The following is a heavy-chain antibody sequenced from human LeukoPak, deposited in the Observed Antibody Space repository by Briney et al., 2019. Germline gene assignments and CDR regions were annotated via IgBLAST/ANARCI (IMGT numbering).Heavy chain of an antibody. V-gene: IGHV3-48*02. J-gene: IGHJ6*02. CDR1: GFTFSSYS. D-gene: IGHD3-10*01. CDR2: IRSTSSTI. CDR3: ARVGRGVYGMDV. Sequence: GGSLRLSCAASGFTFSSYSMNWVRQAPGKGLEWVSYIRSTSSTISYAHSVKGRFAISRDNAKNSLYLQMNSLRDEDTAVYYCARVGRGVYGMDVWGQGTTVTVSS.